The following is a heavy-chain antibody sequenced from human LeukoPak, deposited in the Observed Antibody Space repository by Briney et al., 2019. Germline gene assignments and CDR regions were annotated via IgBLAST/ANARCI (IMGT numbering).Heavy chain of an antibody. CDR1: GFTFSSSA. CDR2: ISGSGGST. J-gene: IGHJ4*02. CDR3: AKVRVGAPYYFDY. V-gene: IGHV3-23*01. D-gene: IGHD1-26*01. Sequence: PAGSLRLSCAASGFTFSSSAMSWVRQAPGKGLEWVSGISGSGGSTSYADSVKGRFTISRDNSKSTLYLQMNSLRAEDTAVYYCAKVRVGAPYYFDYWGQGTLVTVSS.